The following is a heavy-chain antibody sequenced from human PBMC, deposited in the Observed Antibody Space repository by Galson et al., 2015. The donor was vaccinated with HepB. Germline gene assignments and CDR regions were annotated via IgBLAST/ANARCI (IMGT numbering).Heavy chain of an antibody. CDR3: AGHLADFGGNSFKN. J-gene: IGHJ1*01. CDR2: ISSSGNII. D-gene: IGHD4-23*01. CDR1: GFTFSDYY. Sequence: SLRLSCAASGFTFSDYYISWIRQAPGRGLEWVSYISSSGNIIYYANSVKGRFTISRDNSKNSLYLQMNSLRGEDTPVYYCAGHLADFGGNSFKNWGQGTLVSVSP. V-gene: IGHV3-11*01.